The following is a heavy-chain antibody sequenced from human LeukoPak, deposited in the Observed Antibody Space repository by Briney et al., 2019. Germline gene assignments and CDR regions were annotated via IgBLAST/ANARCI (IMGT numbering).Heavy chain of an antibody. J-gene: IGHJ4*02. CDR1: GFAFSNYG. Sequence: GRSLRLSCAASGFAFSNYGMHWVRQAPGQGLEWVAVISFDGTNKYYADSLKGRFTISRDNSKNTVYLQMSSLRPEDTAVYYCARDGGRATIVRGIIIMSVGDFWGQGALVTVST. V-gene: IGHV3-30*03. CDR2: ISFDGTNK. D-gene: IGHD3-10*01. CDR3: ARDGGRATIVRGIIIMSVGDF.